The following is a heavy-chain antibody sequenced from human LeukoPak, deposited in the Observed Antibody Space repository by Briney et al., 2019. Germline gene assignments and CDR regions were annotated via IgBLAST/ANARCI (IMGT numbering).Heavy chain of an antibody. Sequence: GASVKVSCKASGYTFNGYYMQWVRQAPGQGLEWLGRINPNSGGTESPQKFQGRITMTINTSTRTAYMELSSLRFDDTAVYYCARDRRGYGGYDMHWGQGTLVTVSS. V-gene: IGHV1-2*06. D-gene: IGHD5-12*01. J-gene: IGHJ4*02. CDR1: GYTFNGYY. CDR3: ARDRRGYGGYDMH. CDR2: INPNSGGT.